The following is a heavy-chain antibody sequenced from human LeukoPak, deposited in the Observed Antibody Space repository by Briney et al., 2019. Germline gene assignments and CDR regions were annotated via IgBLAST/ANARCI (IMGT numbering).Heavy chain of an antibody. CDR1: GGSISSSSYY. CDR3: ARGGRGTVTRGYFDY. CDR2: IYFIGIT. Sequence: SETLSLTCTVSGGSISSSSYYWGWIRQPPGKGLEWIGSIYFIGITYYNPSLKSRITISVDTSKNQLSLKLNSVTAADTAVYYCARGGRGTVTRGYFDYWGQGTLVTVSS. V-gene: IGHV4-39*07. D-gene: IGHD4-17*01. J-gene: IGHJ4*02.